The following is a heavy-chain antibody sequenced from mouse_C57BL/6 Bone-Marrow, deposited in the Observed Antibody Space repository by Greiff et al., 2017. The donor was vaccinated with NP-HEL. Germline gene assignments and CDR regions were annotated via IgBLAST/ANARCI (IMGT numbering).Heavy chain of an antibody. Sequence: QVHVKQPGAELVRPGTSVKLSCKASGYTFTSYWMHWVKQRPGQGLEWIGVIDPSDSYTNYNQKFKGKATLTVDTSSSTAYMQLSSLTSEDSAVYYCAPGLLDAMDYWGQGTSVTVSS. V-gene: IGHV1-59*01. CDR3: APGLLDAMDY. CDR2: IDPSDSYT. J-gene: IGHJ4*01. D-gene: IGHD2-10*01. CDR1: GYTFTSYW.